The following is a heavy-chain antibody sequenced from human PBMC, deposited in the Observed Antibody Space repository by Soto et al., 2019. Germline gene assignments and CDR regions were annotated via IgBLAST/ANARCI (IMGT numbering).Heavy chain of an antibody. J-gene: IGHJ4*02. CDR3: ARGPRSSSWYYFDY. CDR1: GYTFTSYG. V-gene: IGHV1-18*04. Sequence: ASVKVSCKASGYTFTSYGISWVRQAPGQGLEWMGWISAYNGNTNYAQKLQGRVTMTTDTPTSTAYMELRSLRSDDTAVYYCARGPRSSSWYYFDYWGQGTLVTVSS. CDR2: ISAYNGNT. D-gene: IGHD6-13*01.